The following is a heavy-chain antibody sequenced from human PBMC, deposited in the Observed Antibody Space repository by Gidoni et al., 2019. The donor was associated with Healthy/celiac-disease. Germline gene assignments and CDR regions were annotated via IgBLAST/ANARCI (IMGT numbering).Heavy chain of an antibody. J-gene: IGHJ4*02. Sequence: EVQLLDSGGGLVQPGVSLRLSCAASGFPFSRYAMSWVRQAPGKGLEWVSAISGSGGSTDYADAVKGRFTISRDKSKNTLYLQMNSLRAEDTAVYYCAKVADHYYDSSGYDYWGQGTLVTVSS. CDR1: GFPFSRYA. CDR3: AKVADHYYDSSGYDY. D-gene: IGHD3-22*01. V-gene: IGHV3-23*01. CDR2: ISGSGGST.